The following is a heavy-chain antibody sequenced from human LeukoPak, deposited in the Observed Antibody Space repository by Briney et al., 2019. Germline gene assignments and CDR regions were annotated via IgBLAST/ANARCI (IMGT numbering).Heavy chain of an antibody. CDR2: IRSKAYGGTT. Sequence: GGSLRLSCTASGFTFGDYAMSWVRQAPGKGLEWVGFIRSKAYGGTTEYAASVKGRFTISRDDSKSIAYLQMNSLKTEDTAVYYCTRDYGSGRDYYYGMDVWGQGTTVTVSS. D-gene: IGHD3-10*01. V-gene: IGHV3-49*04. CDR1: GFTFGDYA. CDR3: TRDYGSGRDYYYGMDV. J-gene: IGHJ6*02.